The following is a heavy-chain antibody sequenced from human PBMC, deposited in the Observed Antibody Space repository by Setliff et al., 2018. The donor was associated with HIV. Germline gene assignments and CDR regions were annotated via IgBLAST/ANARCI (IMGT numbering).Heavy chain of an antibody. CDR1: GGSFSGYY. Sequence: ETLSLTCAVYGGSFSGYYWSWIRQPPGKGLEWVANIKQDGSEKYYVDSVKGRFTISRDNAKNSLYLQMNSLRAEDTAVYYCARSRAAGFDYWGQGTLVTVSS. J-gene: IGHJ4*02. CDR2: IKQDGSEK. CDR3: ARSRAAGFDY. D-gene: IGHD6-13*01. V-gene: IGHV3-7*01.